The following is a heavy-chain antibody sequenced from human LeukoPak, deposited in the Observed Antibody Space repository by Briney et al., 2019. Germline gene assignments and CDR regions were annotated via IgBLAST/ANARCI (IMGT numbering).Heavy chain of an antibody. CDR2: IYHSGST. Sequence: SETLSLTCTVSGYSISSGYYWGWIRQPPGKGLEWIGTIYHSGSTYYNPSLKSRVTISVDTSKNQFSLKLTSVTTADTAVYYCARVRGYCSSTICYRYYFDYWGQGTLVTVSS. D-gene: IGHD2-2*01. CDR1: GYSISSGYY. V-gene: IGHV4-38-2*02. J-gene: IGHJ4*02. CDR3: ARVRGYCSSTICYRYYFDY.